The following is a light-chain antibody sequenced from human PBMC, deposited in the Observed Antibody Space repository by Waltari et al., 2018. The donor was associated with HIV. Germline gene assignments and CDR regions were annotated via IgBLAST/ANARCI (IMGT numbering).Light chain of an antibody. CDR3: AVWDDSLNAYV. J-gene: IGLJ1*01. V-gene: IGLV1-44*01. Sequence: QSVLTQPPSSSGTPGQRLTISCSGSSSNVGSTTVNWYQHLPGAPPKLLILNTEWRPSGVPDRVSGSKSGTSASLAISGLQSEDEADYYCAVWDDSLNAYVFGTGTTVTVL. CDR2: NTE. CDR1: SSNVGSTT.